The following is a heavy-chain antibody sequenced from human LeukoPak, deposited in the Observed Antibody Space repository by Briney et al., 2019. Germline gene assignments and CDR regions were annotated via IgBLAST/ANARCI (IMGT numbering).Heavy chain of an antibody. CDR3: AKARIAAAGTGAFDV. Sequence: GGSLRPSCAASGFTVSSYGMTWVRLAPGKGLEWVSAFSATDGSAQYAESVKGRFTISRDNSKNSLYLQMNSLRDEDTAVYYCAKARIAAAGTGAFDVWGQGTMVTVSS. CDR2: FSATDGSA. V-gene: IGHV3-23*01. J-gene: IGHJ3*01. CDR1: GFTVSSYG. D-gene: IGHD6-13*01.